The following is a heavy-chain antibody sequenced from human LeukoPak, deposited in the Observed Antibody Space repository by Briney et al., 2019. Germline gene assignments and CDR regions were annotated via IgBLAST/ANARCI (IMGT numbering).Heavy chain of an antibody. Sequence: PGGSLRLSCAASGFTFSSYWMHWVRQAPGKGLVWVSRINSDGSSTSYADSVKGRFTISRDNAKNTLYLQMNSLRAEDTAVYYCARGSSGWYLFDYWGQGTLVTASS. CDR2: INSDGSST. J-gene: IGHJ4*02. CDR1: GFTFSSYW. CDR3: ARGSSGWYLFDY. D-gene: IGHD6-19*01. V-gene: IGHV3-74*01.